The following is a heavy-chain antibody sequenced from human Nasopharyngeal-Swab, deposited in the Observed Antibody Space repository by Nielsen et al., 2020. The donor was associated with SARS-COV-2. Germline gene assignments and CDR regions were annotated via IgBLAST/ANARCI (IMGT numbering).Heavy chain of an antibody. CDR3: AREEGYGMDV. CDR2: SYYSGST. CDR1: GASISRGGYY. J-gene: IGHJ6*02. Sequence: SETLSLTCTVSGASISRGGYYWSWIRQHPGEGLEWIGFSYYSGSTYYNPFLKSRITISVDMSKNQFSLNLRSVTAADTAVYYCAREEGYGMDVWGQGTTVTVSS. V-gene: IGHV4-31*03.